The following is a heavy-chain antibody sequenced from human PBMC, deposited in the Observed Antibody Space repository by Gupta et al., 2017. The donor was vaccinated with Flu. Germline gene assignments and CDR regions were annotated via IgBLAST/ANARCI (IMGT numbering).Heavy chain of an antibody. V-gene: IGHV3-11*05. CDR2: ISSSSSYT. CDR1: GFTFSDYY. D-gene: IGHD2-2*01. J-gene: IGHJ6*02. Sequence: QVQLVESGGGLVKPGGSLRLSCAASGFTFSDYYMSWIRQAPGKELEWVSYISSSSSYTNYADSVKGRFTISRDNAKNSLYLQMNSLRAEDTAVYYCARDGVVPAVGDYGMDVWGQGTTVTVSS. CDR3: ARDGVVPAVGDYGMDV.